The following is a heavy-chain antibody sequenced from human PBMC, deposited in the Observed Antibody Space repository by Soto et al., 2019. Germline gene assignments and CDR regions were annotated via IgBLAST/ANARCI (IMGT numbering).Heavy chain of an antibody. Sequence: GGSLRLSCSASGFTFSSYAMHWVRQAPGKGLEYVSAISSNGGGTYYADSVKGRFTISRDNSKNTLYLQMSSLRAEDTAVYYCVKDSGVYYDSSGYYDYWGQGTLVTVSS. CDR1: GFTFSSYA. D-gene: IGHD3-22*01. CDR3: VKDSGVYYDSSGYYDY. V-gene: IGHV3-64D*08. CDR2: ISSNGGGT. J-gene: IGHJ4*02.